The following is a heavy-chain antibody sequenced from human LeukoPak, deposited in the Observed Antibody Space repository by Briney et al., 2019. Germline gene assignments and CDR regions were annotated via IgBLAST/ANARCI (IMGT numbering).Heavy chain of an antibody. CDR1: GGYISSYY. D-gene: IGHD2-2*01. CDR2: IFNSGST. Sequence: SETLSLTCTVSGGYISSYYWSWLGQPPGKGLEWIGYIFNSGSTNYNPSLKSRVTISVDTSKNQFSLQLSSVTAADTAVYFCALGDCSSTSCYVFDYWGQGTLVTVSS. J-gene: IGHJ4*02. CDR3: ALGDCSSTSCYVFDY. V-gene: IGHV4-59*01.